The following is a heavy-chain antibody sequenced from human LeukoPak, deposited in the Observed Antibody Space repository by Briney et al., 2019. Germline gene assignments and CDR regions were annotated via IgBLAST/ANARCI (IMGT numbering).Heavy chain of an antibody. CDR3: ARDLGAAPGIFFDF. D-gene: IGHD6-13*01. V-gene: IGHV1-18*01. J-gene: IGHJ4*02. CDR2: ISAYNGNT. Sequence: GASVKVSCKTSGYTFTSFGVSWVRRAPGQGLEWMGWISAYNGNTNYAQILRGRVTMTADTSTSTAYMELRSLRSDDTAVYYCARDLGAAPGIFFDFWGQGTLVTVSS. CDR1: GYTFTSFG.